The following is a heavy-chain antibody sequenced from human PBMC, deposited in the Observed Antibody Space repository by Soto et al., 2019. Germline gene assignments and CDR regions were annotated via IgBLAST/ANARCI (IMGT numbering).Heavy chain of an antibody. D-gene: IGHD3-22*01. CDR1: GFTFSSYA. Sequence: EVQLLESGGGLVQPGGSLRLSCAASGFTFSSYAMRWVRQAPGKGLEWVSAISGSGGSTYYADSVKGRFTISRDNSQNTLYLQMNSLRAEDTAVYYCAKDTDLSITMIVVDYFDYWGQGPLVTVSS. CDR3: AKDTDLSITMIVVDYFDY. CDR2: ISGSGGST. V-gene: IGHV3-23*01. J-gene: IGHJ4*02.